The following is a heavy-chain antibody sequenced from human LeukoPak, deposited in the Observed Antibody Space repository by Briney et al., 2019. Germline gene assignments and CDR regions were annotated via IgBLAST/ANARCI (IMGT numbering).Heavy chain of an antibody. CDR3: ATSRRVPYYYYYGMDV. CDR2: IDHSGST. D-gene: IGHD1-14*01. V-gene: IGHV4-34*01. CDR1: GGSFSGYY. J-gene: IGHJ6*04. Sequence: SETLSLTCGVYGGSFSGYYWSWIRQPPGKGLEWIGEIDHSGSTNYNPSLKSRVTISVDTSKNQFSLKLSSVTAADTAVYYCATSRRVPYYYYYGMDVWGKGTTVTVSS.